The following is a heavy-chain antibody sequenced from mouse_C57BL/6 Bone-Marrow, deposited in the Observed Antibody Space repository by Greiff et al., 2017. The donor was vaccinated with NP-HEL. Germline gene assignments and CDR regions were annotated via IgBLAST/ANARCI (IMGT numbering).Heavy chain of an antibody. V-gene: IGHV1-55*01. Sequence: QVQLQQSGAELVKPGASVKMSCKASGYTFTSYWITWVKQRPGQGLEWIGDIYPGSGSTNYNEKFKSKATLTVDTSSSTAYMQLSSLTSEDSAVYYCARDGRRYSDVWGTGTTVTVSS. CDR1: GYTFTSYW. CDR2: IYPGSGST. J-gene: IGHJ1*03. CDR3: ARDGRRYSDV. D-gene: IGHD2-3*01.